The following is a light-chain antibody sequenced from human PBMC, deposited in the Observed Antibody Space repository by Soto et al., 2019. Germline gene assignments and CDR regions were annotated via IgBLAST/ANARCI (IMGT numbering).Light chain of an antibody. CDR2: KAS. CDR3: QQYNSYSS. Sequence: DIQMTQSPSTLSASVGDRVTITCRASQSISSWLAWYQQKPGKAPKLLIYKASSLESGVPSRFSGSGSGTEFTLTISRLQPDDFAAYYCQQYNSYSSFGQGTKVDI. CDR1: QSISSW. J-gene: IGKJ1*01. V-gene: IGKV1-5*03.